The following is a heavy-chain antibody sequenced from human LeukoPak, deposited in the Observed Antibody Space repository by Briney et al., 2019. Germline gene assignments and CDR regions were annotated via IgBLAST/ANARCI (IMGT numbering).Heavy chain of an antibody. J-gene: IGHJ4*02. V-gene: IGHV4-4*07. CDR3: AIDTFSSGWWGYSDY. CDR2: IYTSGNTRDTST. Sequence: SETLSLTCSVSGDSVSGFCWSWIRQPAGKGLEWIGRIYTSGNTRDTSTKYNPSLKSRVSMSVDTSKNQFSLKLRSVTAADTAIYYCAIDTFSSGWWGYSDYWGQGTLVTVSS. D-gene: IGHD6-19*01. CDR1: GDSVSGFC.